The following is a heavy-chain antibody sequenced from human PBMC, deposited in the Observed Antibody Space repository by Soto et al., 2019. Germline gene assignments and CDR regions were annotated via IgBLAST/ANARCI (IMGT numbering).Heavy chain of an antibody. CDR1: GDSMNNFY. Sequence: LSLTCTVSGDSMNNFYWSWIRQPPGKTLEWIGNIFYTGSTTYNPSLESRITMSVDTSKNQFSLRLSSVSAADTAVYFCAKYRRTAAEGYTLDYWGRGTMVTVYS. D-gene: IGHD6-13*01. CDR3: AKYRRTAAEGYTLDY. V-gene: IGHV4-59*01. CDR2: IFYTGST. J-gene: IGHJ4*02.